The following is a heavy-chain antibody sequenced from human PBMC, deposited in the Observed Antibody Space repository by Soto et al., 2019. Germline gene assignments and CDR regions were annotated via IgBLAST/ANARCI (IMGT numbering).Heavy chain of an antibody. Sequence: PGGSLRLSCVVSGFSVSNNYMSWVRQAPGMRLDWVSVIYADGTTYYVDSVKGRFTISRHNSRNTLYLQMDSLRTEDTAVYYCAKGGGPFINSVTNPFDNWGQETLLNVSS. V-gene: IGHV3-53*04. CDR2: IYADGTT. CDR1: GFSVSNNY. CDR3: AKGGGPFINSVTNPFDN. J-gene: IGHJ4*02. D-gene: IGHD4-17*01.